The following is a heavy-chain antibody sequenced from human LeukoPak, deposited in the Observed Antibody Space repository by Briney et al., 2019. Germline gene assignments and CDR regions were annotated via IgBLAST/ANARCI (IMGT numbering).Heavy chain of an antibody. J-gene: IGHJ1*01. D-gene: IGHD6-25*01. Sequence: PSETLSLTCSVSGYSLKNGYYWAWIRQPPGKGLEWIGKIHHSGSPYYNPSLKSRVTMSVDTSRNQFSLKVSSVTAADTAVYYCARALRIEAARTIAEYFQYWGQGSLVTVSS. CDR1: GYSLKNGYY. CDR3: ARALRIEAARTIAEYFQY. CDR2: IHHSGSP. V-gene: IGHV4-38-2*02.